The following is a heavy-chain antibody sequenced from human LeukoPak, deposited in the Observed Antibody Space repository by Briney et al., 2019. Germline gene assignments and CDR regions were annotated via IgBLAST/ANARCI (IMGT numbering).Heavy chain of an antibody. J-gene: IGHJ4*02. CDR1: GFIFNNYA. V-gene: IGHV3-9*01. CDR2: ISWNSGTI. D-gene: IGHD6-19*01. CDR3: AKDNRRHYTSGPNPDSLH. Sequence: GRSLRLSCAGSGFIFNNYAMHWVRQPPGKGLEWVSGISWNSGTIDYADSVRGRFTISRDNAKNSLYLQMDSLRVEDTAFYYCAKDNRRHYTSGPNPDSLHWGQGALVTVSS.